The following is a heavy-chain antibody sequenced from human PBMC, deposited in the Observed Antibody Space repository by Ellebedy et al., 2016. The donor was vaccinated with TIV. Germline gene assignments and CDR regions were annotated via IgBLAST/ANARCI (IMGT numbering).Heavy chain of an antibody. J-gene: IGHJ5*02. V-gene: IGHV1-2*02. D-gene: IGHD3-16*01. CDR1: GYTFTGHY. Sequence: ASVKVSXXASGYTFTGHYMHWVRQAPGQGLEWLGCISLNSGDTTYAQKFQGRVTMTRDTSTTTAFLELSGLRSDDKAVYYCARGVLYERGYNCFDPWGQGTLVTVSS. CDR3: ARGVLYERGYNCFDP. CDR2: ISLNSGDT.